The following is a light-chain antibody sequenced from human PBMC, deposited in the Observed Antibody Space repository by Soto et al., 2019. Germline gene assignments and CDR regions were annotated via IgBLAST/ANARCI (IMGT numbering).Light chain of an antibody. CDR3: QQANSFPWT. J-gene: IGKJ1*01. CDR1: QDISSW. V-gene: IGKV1D-12*01. Sequence: GDRVTITCRASQDISSWLAWYQQKPGKAPKLLIYAASSLQSGVPSRFSGSGSETDFTLTISSLQPEDFATYSCQQANSFPWTFGQGTKVEIK. CDR2: AAS.